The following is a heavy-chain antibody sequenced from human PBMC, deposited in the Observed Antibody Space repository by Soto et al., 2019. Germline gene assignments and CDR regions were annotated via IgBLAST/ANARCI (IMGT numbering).Heavy chain of an antibody. CDR2: ISAHNGNT. D-gene: IGHD1-1*01. Sequence: QVHLVQSGAEVKKPGASVKVSCKGSGYDFTTYGITWVRQAPGHGLERMAWISAHNGNTDYAQKLQGRVTVTRDTATSTAYMEMRSLRSDDTAMYYCARGRYGDYWGQGALVTVSS. V-gene: IGHV1-18*01. CDR3: ARGRYGDY. J-gene: IGHJ4*02. CDR1: GYDFTTYG.